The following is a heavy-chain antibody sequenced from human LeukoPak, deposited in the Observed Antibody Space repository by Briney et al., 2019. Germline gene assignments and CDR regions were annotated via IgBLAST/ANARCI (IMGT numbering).Heavy chain of an antibody. V-gene: IGHV3-66*01. D-gene: IGHD4-17*01. J-gene: IGHJ6*02. Sequence: GGSLRLSCAASGFTVSSNYMSWVRQAPGKGLEWVSVIYSGGSTYYADSVKGRFTISRDNSKNTLYLQMNSLRAEDTAVYYCASPTRLRSIPCYYYGMDVWGQGTTVTVSS. CDR3: ASPTRLRSIPCYYYGMDV. CDR2: IYSGGST. CDR1: GFTVSSNY.